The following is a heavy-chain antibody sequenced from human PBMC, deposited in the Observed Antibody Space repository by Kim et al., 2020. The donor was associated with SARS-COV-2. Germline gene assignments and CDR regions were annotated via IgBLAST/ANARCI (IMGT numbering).Heavy chain of an antibody. J-gene: IGHJ3*02. CDR2: IWYDGSNK. CDR1: GFTFSSYG. Sequence: GGSLRLSCAASGFTFSSYGMHWVRQAPGKGLEWVAVIWYDGSNKYYADSVKGRFTISRDNSKNTLYLQMNSLRAEDTAVYYCAREWLRSAFDIWGQGTMVTVSS. CDR3: AREWLRSAFDI. V-gene: IGHV3-33*01. D-gene: IGHD5-12*01.